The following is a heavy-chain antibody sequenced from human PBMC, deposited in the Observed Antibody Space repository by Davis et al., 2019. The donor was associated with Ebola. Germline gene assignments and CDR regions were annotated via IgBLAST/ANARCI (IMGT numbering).Heavy chain of an antibody. CDR3: SGSSSYYYGMDV. J-gene: IGHJ6*02. D-gene: IGHD6-6*01. V-gene: IGHV3-48*01. CDR1: GFTFSSYE. CDR2: ISSTSSTI. Sequence: GGSLRLSCAASGFTFSSYEMNWVRQAPGKGLEWVSYISSTSSTIYYADSVKGRFTISRDNSKNTLYLQMNSLRAEDTAVYYCSGSSSYYYGMDVWGQGTTVTVSS.